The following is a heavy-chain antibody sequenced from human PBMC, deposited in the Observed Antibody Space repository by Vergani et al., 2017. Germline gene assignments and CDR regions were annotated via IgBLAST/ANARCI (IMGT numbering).Heavy chain of an antibody. Sequence: VQLVESGGGVVQPGGSLRLSCEASGFSFPGYAMSWVRQAPGKGLEWVSSVSGSSATPYYADSVKGRFTISRDNAKNSLYLQMNSLRAEDTAVYYCARVGHYDILTGYYDFDYWGQGTLVTVSS. CDR2: VSGSSATP. V-gene: IGHV3-23*04. J-gene: IGHJ4*02. CDR1: GFSFPGYA. D-gene: IGHD3-9*01. CDR3: ARVGHYDILTGYYDFDY.